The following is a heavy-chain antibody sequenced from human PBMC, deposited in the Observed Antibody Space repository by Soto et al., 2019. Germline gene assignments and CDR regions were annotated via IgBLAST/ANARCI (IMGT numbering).Heavy chain of an antibody. CDR1: GFTFRGSA. V-gene: IGHV3-30-3*01. J-gene: IGHJ4*02. CDR3: ARSRNGGVADSFDY. Sequence: VQLVESGGGLVQPGGSLKLSCATSGFTFRGSAIHWVRLASGKGLEWVAVISRDGSNEYYEDSVKGRFTISRDNSKNTLFLQLNSLRLEDTAVYYCARSRNGGVADSFDYWGQGTLVTVSS. CDR2: ISRDGSNE. D-gene: IGHD3-10*01.